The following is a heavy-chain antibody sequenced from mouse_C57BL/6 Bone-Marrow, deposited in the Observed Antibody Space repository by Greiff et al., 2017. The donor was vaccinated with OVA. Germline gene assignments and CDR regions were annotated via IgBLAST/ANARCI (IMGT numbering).Heavy chain of an antibody. CDR1: GYTFTSYW. CDR2: IDPSDSYT. D-gene: IGHD1-1*01. V-gene: IGHV1-59*01. Sequence: VQLQQPGAELVRPGTSVKLSCKASGYTFTSYWMHWVKQRPGQGLEWIGVIDPSDSYTNYNQKFKGKATLTVDTSSSTAYMQLSSLTSEDSAVYYRAKNRYHLPSYWGQGTPVTVSA. CDR3: AKNRYHLPSY. J-gene: IGHJ3*01.